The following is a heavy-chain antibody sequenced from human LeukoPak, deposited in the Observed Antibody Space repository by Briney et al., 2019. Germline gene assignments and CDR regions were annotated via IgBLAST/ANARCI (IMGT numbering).Heavy chain of an antibody. CDR3: ARPVAADVSDAFDI. V-gene: IGHV4-39*07. J-gene: IGHJ3*02. D-gene: IGHD3-10*02. CDR2: INHSGST. Sequence: SETLSLTCTVSGGSISTTSYYWGWIRQPPGKGLEWIGEINHSGSTNYNPSLKSRVTISVDTSKNQFSLKLSSVTAADTAVYYCARPVAADVSDAFDIWGQGTMVTVSS. CDR1: GGSISTTSYY.